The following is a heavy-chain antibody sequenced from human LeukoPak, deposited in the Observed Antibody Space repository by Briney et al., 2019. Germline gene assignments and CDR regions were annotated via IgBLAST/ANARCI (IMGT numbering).Heavy chain of an antibody. CDR1: GGSVSSGSYY. Sequence: PSETLSLTCTVSGGSVSSGSYYWSWIRQPPGKGLEWIGYIYYSGSTNYNPSLKSRVTISVDTSENQFSLKLSSVTAADTAVYYCARDHCSGGSCRLDYWGQGTLVTVSS. CDR2: IYYSGST. D-gene: IGHD2-15*01. CDR3: ARDHCSGGSCRLDY. J-gene: IGHJ4*02. V-gene: IGHV4-61*01.